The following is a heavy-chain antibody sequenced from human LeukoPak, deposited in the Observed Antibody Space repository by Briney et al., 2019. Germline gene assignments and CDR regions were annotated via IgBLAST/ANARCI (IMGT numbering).Heavy chain of an antibody. V-gene: IGHV3-23*01. D-gene: IGHD3-22*01. J-gene: IGHJ4*02. CDR2: ISGSGGST. CDR3: AKGEEYYYDSSGYRDYFDY. CDR1: GFTFSSYA. Sequence: GGSLRLSCAASGFTFSSYAMSWVRQAPGKGLEWVSAISGSGGSTYYADSVKGRFTISRDNSKNTLYLQMNSLRAEDTAVYYCAKGEEYYYDSSGYRDYFDYWGQGTLVTVSS.